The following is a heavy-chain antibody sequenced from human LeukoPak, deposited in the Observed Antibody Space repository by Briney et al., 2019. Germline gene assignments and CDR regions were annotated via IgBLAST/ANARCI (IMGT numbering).Heavy chain of an antibody. D-gene: IGHD6-6*01. V-gene: IGHV1-8*01. J-gene: IGHJ4*02. CDR2: MNPNSGNT. CDR1: GYTFTSYD. Sequence: ASVKVSCKASGYTFTSYDINWVRQATGQGLEWMGWMNPNSGNTGYAQKFQGRVTMTRNTSISTAYMELSSLRSEDTAVYYCARTVGSSPFFDYWGQGTLVTVSP. CDR3: ARTVGSSPFFDY.